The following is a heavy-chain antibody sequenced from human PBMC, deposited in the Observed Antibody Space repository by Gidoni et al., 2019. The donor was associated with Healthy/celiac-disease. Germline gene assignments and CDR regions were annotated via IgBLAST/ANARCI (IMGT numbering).Heavy chain of an antibody. Sequence: QVQLLESGPGLVQPSQTLSLTCTASGCTISSGDYYWSWIRQPPGKGLEWIGYIYYSGSTYYNPSLKSRVTISVDTSKNQFSLKLSSVTAADTAVYYCARDYGDYAFDYWGQGTLVTVSS. V-gene: IGHV4-30-4*01. J-gene: IGHJ4*02. CDR1: GCTISSGDYY. CDR3: ARDYGDYAFDY. D-gene: IGHD4-17*01. CDR2: IYYSGST.